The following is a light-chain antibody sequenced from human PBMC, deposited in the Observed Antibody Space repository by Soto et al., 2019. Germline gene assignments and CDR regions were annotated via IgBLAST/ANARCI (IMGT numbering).Light chain of an antibody. V-gene: IGKV3-20*01. J-gene: IGKJ3*01. CDR2: GAS. CDR1: QSVSSIY. Sequence: EIVMTQAPGTLSLSPGERATIACRASQSVSSIYLAWYQQKPGQAPRLLIYGASNRATGIPDRFSGSGSGTDFTLTISRLEPGDFAVYYCHQYGSSPFPFGPGTKVDI. CDR3: HQYGSSPFP.